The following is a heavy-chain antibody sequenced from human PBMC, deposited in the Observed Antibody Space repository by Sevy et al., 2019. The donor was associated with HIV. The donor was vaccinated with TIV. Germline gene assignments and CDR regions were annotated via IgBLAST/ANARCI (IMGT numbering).Heavy chain of an antibody. CDR1: GYTFIGYA. CDR3: ARNHDSSGYYYFDY. V-gene: IGHV1-3*01. Sequence: ASVKVSCKASGYTFIGYAMHWVRQAPGQRLEWMGWINGGNGNTKYSQKFQGRVIITRDTSANTAYMELSSLRSEDMAVYYCARNHDSSGYYYFDYWGQGTLVTVSS. CDR2: INGGNGNT. D-gene: IGHD3-22*01. J-gene: IGHJ4*02.